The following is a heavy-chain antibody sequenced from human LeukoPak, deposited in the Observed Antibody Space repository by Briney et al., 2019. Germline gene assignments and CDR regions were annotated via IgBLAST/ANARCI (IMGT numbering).Heavy chain of an antibody. J-gene: IGHJ4*02. D-gene: IGHD6-6*01. Sequence: PGRSLRLSCAASGFTFSSYAMHWVRQAPGKGLEWVAVISYDGSNKYFADSVKGRFTISRDNSKNTAYLQMNSLRAEDTAVYYCAKAVHEYSSSSFDYWGQGTLVTVSS. V-gene: IGHV3-30*18. CDR1: GFTFSSYA. CDR2: ISYDGSNK. CDR3: AKAVHEYSSSSFDY.